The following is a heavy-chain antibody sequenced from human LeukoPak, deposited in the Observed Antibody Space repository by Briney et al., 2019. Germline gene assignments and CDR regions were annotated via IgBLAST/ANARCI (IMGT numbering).Heavy chain of an antibody. CDR2: ISYDGSNK. CDR3: AIDQNYGDTYYFDY. CDR1: GFNFSSYW. Sequence: GGSLRLSCAASGFNFSSYWMSWVRPAPGKGLEWVAVISYDGSNKYYADSVKGRFTISRDNSKNTPYLQMNSLRAEDTAVYYCAIDQNYGDTYYFDYWGQGTLVTVSS. J-gene: IGHJ4*02. V-gene: IGHV3-30-3*01. D-gene: IGHD4-17*01.